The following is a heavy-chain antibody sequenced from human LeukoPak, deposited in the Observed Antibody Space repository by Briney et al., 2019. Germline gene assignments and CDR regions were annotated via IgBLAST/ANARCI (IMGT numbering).Heavy chain of an antibody. CDR2: IYPYTGST. CDR3: ARDVPAQMVDFDY. D-gene: IGHD3-10*01. Sequence: GDSVKVSCKASGYTFSGTGWYLYWLRQAPGQGLECMGWIYPYTGSTHYAQKFQGRVAMTRDTSISTAYMELSRLRPDDTAVYYFARDVPAQMVDFDYWGQGTLVTVSS. V-gene: IGHV1-2*02. J-gene: IGHJ4*02. CDR1: GYTFSGTGWY.